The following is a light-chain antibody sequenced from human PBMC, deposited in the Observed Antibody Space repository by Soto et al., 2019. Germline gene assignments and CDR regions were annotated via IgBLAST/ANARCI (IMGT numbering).Light chain of an antibody. J-gene: IGKJ4*01. V-gene: IGKV1-27*01. Sequence: DIQMTQSPSSLSASVGDRVTITCRASQGISDFLAWYQQKPGKAPQLLIYGATTLQSGVPSRFSGSGSGKDFTLTIASLQPEDVATYYCQKYNSDPLTVGGGTKVEIK. CDR2: GAT. CDR1: QGISDF. CDR3: QKYNSDPLT.